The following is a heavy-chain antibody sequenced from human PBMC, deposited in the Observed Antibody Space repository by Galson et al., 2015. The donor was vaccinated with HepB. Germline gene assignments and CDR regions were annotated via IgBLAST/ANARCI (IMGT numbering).Heavy chain of an antibody. CDR3: ARRSGKGFDY. D-gene: IGHD3-10*01. Sequence: SLRLSCAASGFTFSSYAMHWVRQAPGKGLEWFSSVSGNGGNAYYADSVKGRFTISRDNSKNTVYLQMNSLRAEDTAVYYCARRSGKGFDYWGQGTLVAVSS. V-gene: IGHV3-23*01. CDR1: GFTFSSYA. CDR2: VSGNGGNA. J-gene: IGHJ4*02.